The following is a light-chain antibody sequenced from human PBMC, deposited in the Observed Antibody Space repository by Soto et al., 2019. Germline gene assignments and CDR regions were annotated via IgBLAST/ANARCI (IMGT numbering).Light chain of an antibody. CDR2: GAS. CDR3: LQHTYIWS. CDR1: QDVSND. Sequence: IQMIQSPTSLSASVGDRVTITCRASQDVSNDLGWFQQKPGKAPKRLIFGASNLESGVPSRFSGTGSGTEFILTSTNLQPEDFATYYCLQHTYIWSFCQGTMVDI. J-gene: IGKJ1*01. V-gene: IGKV1-17*02.